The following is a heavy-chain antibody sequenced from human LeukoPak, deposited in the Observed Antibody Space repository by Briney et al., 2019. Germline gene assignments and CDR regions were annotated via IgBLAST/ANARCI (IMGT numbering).Heavy chain of an antibody. Sequence: EGPLRLCSAASGFTFSCYEMSWVRQAPEKGLGLVSFISSSGSTIYYADSVKGRFTISRDNAKNSLYLQMNSLRAEDTAVYYCARAPQLGYCSSTSCSTTGDYYGMDVWGQGTTVTVSS. D-gene: IGHD2-2*01. CDR1: GFTFSCYE. J-gene: IGHJ6*02. CDR3: ARAPQLGYCSSTSCSTTGDYYGMDV. CDR2: ISSSGSTI. V-gene: IGHV3-48*03.